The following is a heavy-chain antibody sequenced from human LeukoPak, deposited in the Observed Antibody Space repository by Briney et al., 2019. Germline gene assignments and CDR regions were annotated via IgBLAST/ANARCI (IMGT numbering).Heavy chain of an antibody. V-gene: IGHV3-48*01. CDR1: GFTFSIYS. CDR2: ISSSSSTI. CDR3: ARFEGNYYYYYYMHV. Sequence: GGSLRLSCAATGFTFSIYSTNWVRQAPGKGLEWLSYISSSSSTIYYADSVKGRFTISRDNAKNSQYLQMNSLRAEDTAVYYCARFEGNYYYYYYMHVWGKGTTVTVSS. J-gene: IGHJ6*03.